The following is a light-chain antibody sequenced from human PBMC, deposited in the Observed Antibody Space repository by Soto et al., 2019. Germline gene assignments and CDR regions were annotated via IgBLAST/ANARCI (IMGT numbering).Light chain of an antibody. Sequence: EIVLTQSPGTLSLSPGERATLSCRASQSVSSSYLAWYQQKPGQAPRLLIYGASSRATGIPDRFSGSGSGTEFTLTISSLQPDDFAAYYCQQYSDYSWTFGQGTKVDI. CDR2: GAS. V-gene: IGKV3-20*01. CDR1: QSVSSSY. CDR3: QQYSDYSWT. J-gene: IGKJ1*01.